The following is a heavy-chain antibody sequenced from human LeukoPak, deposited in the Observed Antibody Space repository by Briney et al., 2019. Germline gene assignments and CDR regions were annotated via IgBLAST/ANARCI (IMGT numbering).Heavy chain of an antibody. Sequence: ASVKVSCKASGYTFTSYGISWVRQAPGQGLEWMGWMNPNSGNTGYAQKFQGRVTITRNTSISTAYMELSSLRSEDTAVYYCARTKGAFDIWGQGTMVTVSS. J-gene: IGHJ3*02. CDR1: GYTFTSYG. CDR3: ARTKGAFDI. CDR2: MNPNSGNT. V-gene: IGHV1-8*03.